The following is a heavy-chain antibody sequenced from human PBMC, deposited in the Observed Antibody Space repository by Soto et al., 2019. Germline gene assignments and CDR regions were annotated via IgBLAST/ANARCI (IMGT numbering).Heavy chain of an antibody. V-gene: IGHV3-30*18. CDR3: AKDAPYYDSSGYSPGYFDC. D-gene: IGHD3-22*01. CDR2: ISYDGSNK. J-gene: IGHJ4*02. CDR1: GFTFSSYG. Sequence: QVQLVESGGGVVQPGRSLRLSCAASGFTFSSYGMHWVRQAPGKGLEWVAVISYDGSNKYYADSEKGRFTISRDNSKNTLYLQMNSLRAEDTAVYYCAKDAPYYDSSGYSPGYFDCWGQGTLVTVSS.